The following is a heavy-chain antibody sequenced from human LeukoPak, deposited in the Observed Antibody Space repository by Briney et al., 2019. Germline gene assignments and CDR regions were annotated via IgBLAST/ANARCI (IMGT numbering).Heavy chain of an antibody. Sequence: GGSLRLSCAASGFTFSSYWMNWVRQAPGKGLEWVSYISISGTTIYYADSVKGRFTISRDNAKNSLYLQMNSLRAEDTAVYYCARASSSWDGGDYWGQGTLVTVSS. J-gene: IGHJ4*02. CDR3: ARASSSWDGGDY. CDR2: ISISGTTI. CDR1: GFTFSSYW. V-gene: IGHV3-48*04. D-gene: IGHD6-13*01.